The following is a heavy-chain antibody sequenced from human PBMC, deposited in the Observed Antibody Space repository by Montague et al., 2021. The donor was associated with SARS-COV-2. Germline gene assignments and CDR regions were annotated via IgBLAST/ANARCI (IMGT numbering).Heavy chain of an antibody. D-gene: IGHD3-9*01. CDR2: IYYSGST. J-gene: IGHJ4*02. CDR1: GGSISRYY. Sequence: SETLSLTCTVSGGSISRYYWNWIRQPPGKGLEWIADIYYSGSTXXXPSXXXRVTISVDTSKNQFSLKLSSVTAADTAVYYCARSRENYNILTGYPYYFDYWGQGTLVTVSS. CDR3: ARSRENYNILTGYPYYFDY. V-gene: IGHV4-59*01.